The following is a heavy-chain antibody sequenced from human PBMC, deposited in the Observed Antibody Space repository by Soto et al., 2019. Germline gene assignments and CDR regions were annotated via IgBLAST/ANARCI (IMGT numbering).Heavy chain of an antibody. CDR1: GFSFSNYY. CDR2: VNSDESST. D-gene: IGHD3-22*01. CDR3: GREGDGTTGYYQDY. Sequence: EVQLVESGGGLVQPGGSLRLSCAASGFSFSNYYMHWVRQAPGKGLVWVSRVNSDESSTTYADSVKGRFTISRDNAKKTLYLQMNSLRVEDTAVYYCGREGDGTTGYYQDYWGHGTLVTVSS. V-gene: IGHV3-74*03. J-gene: IGHJ4*01.